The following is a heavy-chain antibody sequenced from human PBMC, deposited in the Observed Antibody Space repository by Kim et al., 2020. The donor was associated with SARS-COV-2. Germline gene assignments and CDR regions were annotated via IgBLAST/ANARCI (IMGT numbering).Heavy chain of an antibody. CDR3: ARGTAET. CDR2: INTGNGDT. V-gene: IGHV1-3*04. J-gene: IGHJ4*02. Sequence: ASVKVSCKASGYTFTSYVMHWVRQAPGQRLEWMGWINTGNGDTKYSQKFQRRVTITRDTSASTAYMELSSLRFEDTAMYSCARGTAETRGQGTLVPVSS. CDR1: GYTFTSYV.